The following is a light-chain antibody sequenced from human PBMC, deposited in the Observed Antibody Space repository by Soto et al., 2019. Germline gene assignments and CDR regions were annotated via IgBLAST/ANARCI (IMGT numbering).Light chain of an antibody. CDR1: SSDVGGNNY. CDR2: EVS. CDR3: SSYTSSSTYV. V-gene: IGLV2-14*01. J-gene: IGLJ1*01. Sequence: QSVPTDPGSGSGSPGQAITMPSAGTSSDVGGNNYASWSQQHPGKAPKLMIYEVSNRPSGVSTRFSGSKSGNTASLTISGLQAEDEADYYCSSYTSSSTYVFGTGTKVTVL.